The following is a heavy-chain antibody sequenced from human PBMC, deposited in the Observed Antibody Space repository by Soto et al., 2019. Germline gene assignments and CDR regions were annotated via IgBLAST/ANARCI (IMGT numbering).Heavy chain of an antibody. CDR1: GGTFSSYT. CDR2: IIPILGIA. Sequence: QVQLVQSGAEVKKPGSSVKVSCKASGGTFSSYTISWVRQAPGQGLEWMGRIIPILGIANYAQKFQGRVTITADKSTRTAYMGLSSLRSEDTAVYYCAGVVGATGYYGMDVWGQGTTVTVSS. V-gene: IGHV1-69*02. D-gene: IGHD1-26*01. CDR3: AGVVGATGYYGMDV. J-gene: IGHJ6*02.